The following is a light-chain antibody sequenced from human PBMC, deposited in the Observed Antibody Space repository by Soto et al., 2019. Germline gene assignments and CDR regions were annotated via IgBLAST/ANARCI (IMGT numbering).Light chain of an antibody. J-gene: IGKJ1*01. CDR2: GAS. V-gene: IGKV3-15*01. CDR1: QSVSSN. CDR3: QQYHSAPQT. Sequence: EIVMTQSPATLSVSPGERATLSCRASQSVSSNLAWYQQKPGQAPRLLIYGASTRATGIPARFSGSGSGTEFTLTISSLQSEDFAVYYCQQYHSAPQTFGQGTKVEIK.